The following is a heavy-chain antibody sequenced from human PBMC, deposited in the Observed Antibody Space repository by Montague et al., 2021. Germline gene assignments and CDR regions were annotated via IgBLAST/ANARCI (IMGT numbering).Heavy chain of an antibody. CDR2: IKKDGTEK. D-gene: IGHD4-17*01. CDR3: SRAWVRSGFDS. J-gene: IGHJ4*02. CDR1: GFTFSSYW. Sequence: SLRLSCAASGFTFSSYWMIWVRQAPGKGLEWVASIKKDGTEKYYGDSVMGRFTISRDNAKTSLYLQMNAPRAEDTAVYFCSRAWVRSGFDSWGQGTLVTVSS. V-gene: IGHV3-7*05.